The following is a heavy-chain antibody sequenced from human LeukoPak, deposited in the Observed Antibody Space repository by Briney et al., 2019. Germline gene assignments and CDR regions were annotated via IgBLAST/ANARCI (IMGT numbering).Heavy chain of an antibody. V-gene: IGHV3-66*01. CDR1: GFTVSNNY. CDR3: ARDTSRYDWNDGVAY. D-gene: IGHD1-1*01. J-gene: IGHJ4*02. Sequence: GGSLRLSCAASGFTVSNNYMSWVRQAPGKGLEWVSVMYRGGSTYYADSVQGRFTMSRDNSKNTLYLQMNSLRADDTALYYCARDTSRYDWNDGVAYWGQGTLVTVSS. CDR2: MYRGGST.